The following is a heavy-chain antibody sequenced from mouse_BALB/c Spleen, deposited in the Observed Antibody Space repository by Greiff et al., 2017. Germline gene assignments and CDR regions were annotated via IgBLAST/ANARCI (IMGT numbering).Heavy chain of an antibody. Sequence: QVQLKQSAAELARPGASVKMSCKASGYTFTSYTMHWVKQRPGQGLEWIGYINPSSGYTEYNQKFKDKTTLTADKSSSTAYMQLSSLTSEDSAVYYCARFLTGKGAMDYWGQGTSVTVSS. V-gene: IGHV1-4*02. CDR3: ARFLTGKGAMDY. CDR1: GYTFTSYT. J-gene: IGHJ4*01. CDR2: INPSSGYT. D-gene: IGHD4-1*01.